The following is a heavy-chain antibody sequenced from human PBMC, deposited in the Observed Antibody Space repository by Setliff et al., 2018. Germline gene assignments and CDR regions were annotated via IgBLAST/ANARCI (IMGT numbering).Heavy chain of an antibody. D-gene: IGHD1-26*01. J-gene: IGHJ4*02. Sequence: ASVKVSCKASGYTFTGNSIHWVRQAPGQGLEWVAIINPSNGDTRYVPKFQSRVTMTRDMSTSTVHMELSSLISEDTAVYYCARALRGTYSIDYWGQGTLVTVSS. CDR1: GYTFTGNS. V-gene: IGHV1-46*01. CDR2: INPSNGDT. CDR3: ARALRGTYSIDY.